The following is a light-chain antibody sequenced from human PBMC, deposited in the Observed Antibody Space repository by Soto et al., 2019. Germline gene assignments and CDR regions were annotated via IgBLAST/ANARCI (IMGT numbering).Light chain of an antibody. CDR1: QTVSRN. Sequence: ELVMTQSPAILSVSPGERATLSCRASQTVSRNLAWYQQRPGPAPRLLIYDAFTRAAGIPARFSGSGSGTEFTLTISRLEPEDFAVDYCQQYGSSHTFGQGTRRELK. CDR2: DAF. V-gene: IGKV3D-15*01. J-gene: IGKJ5*01. CDR3: QQYGSSHT.